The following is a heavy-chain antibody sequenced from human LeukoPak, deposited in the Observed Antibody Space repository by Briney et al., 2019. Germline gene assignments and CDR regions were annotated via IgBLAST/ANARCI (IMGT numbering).Heavy chain of an antibody. CDR2: IYYSGST. J-gene: IGHJ3*02. Sequence: PSETLSLTCAVSGGSISSYYWSWIRQPPGKGLEWIGYIYYSGSTNYNPSLKSRVTISVDTSKNQFSLKLSSVTAADTAVYYCARDRERGAFDIWGQGTMVTVSS. CDR1: GGSISSYY. V-gene: IGHV4-59*01. CDR3: ARDRERGAFDI. D-gene: IGHD1-1*01.